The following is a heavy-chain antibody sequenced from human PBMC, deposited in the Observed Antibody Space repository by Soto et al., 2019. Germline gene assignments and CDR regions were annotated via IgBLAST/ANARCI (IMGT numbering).Heavy chain of an antibody. D-gene: IGHD3-10*01. CDR2: IYYSGST. V-gene: IGHV4-31*03. J-gene: IGHJ4*02. CDR3: ARKANSITMVRGVLDY. Sequence: PSETLSLTCTVSGGSISRGGYYWSWIRQHPGKGLEWIGYIYYSGSTYYNPSLKSRVTISVDTSKNQFSLKLSSVTAADTAVYYCARKANSITMVRGVLDYWGQGTLVTVSS. CDR1: GGSISRGGYY.